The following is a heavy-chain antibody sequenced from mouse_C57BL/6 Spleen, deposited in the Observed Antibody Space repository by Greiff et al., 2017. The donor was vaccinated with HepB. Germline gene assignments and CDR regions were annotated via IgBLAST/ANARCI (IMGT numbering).Heavy chain of an antibody. J-gene: IGHJ2*01. D-gene: IGHD1-1*01. CDR1: GFTFSDYY. V-gene: IGHV5-16*01. CDR2: INYDGSST. Sequence: EVKLVESEGGLVQPGSSMKLSCTASGFTFSDYYMAWVRQVPEKGLEWVANINYDGSSTYYLDSLKSRFIISRDNAKNILYLQMSSLKSEDTATYYCARRGDYYGSTYFDYWGQGTTLTVSS. CDR3: ARRGDYYGSTYFDY.